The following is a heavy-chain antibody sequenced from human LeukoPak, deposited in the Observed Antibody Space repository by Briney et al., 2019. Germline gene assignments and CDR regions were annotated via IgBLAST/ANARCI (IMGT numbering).Heavy chain of an antibody. D-gene: IGHD3-3*01. V-gene: IGHV4-61*02. J-gene: IGHJ3*02. Sequence: KPSQTLSLTCTVSGGSISSGSYYWRWIRQPAGKGLEWIGRIYTSGSTNYNPSLKSRVTISVDTSKNQFSLKLSSVTAADTAVYYCARRPAYYDFWSRSDAFDIWGQGTMVTVSS. CDR3: ARRPAYYDFWSRSDAFDI. CDR1: GGSISSGSYY. CDR2: IYTSGST.